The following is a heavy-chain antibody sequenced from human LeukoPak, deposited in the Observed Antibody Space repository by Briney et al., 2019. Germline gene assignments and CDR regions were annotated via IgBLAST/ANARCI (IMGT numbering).Heavy chain of an antibody. D-gene: IGHD3-10*01. CDR2: INHSGST. V-gene: IGHV4-34*01. CDR3: ARGRQGSYYYGSGSYFY. J-gene: IGHJ4*02. CDR1: GGSFSGYY. Sequence: SETLSLTCAVYGGSFSGYYWSWIRQPPGKGLEWIGEINHSGSTNYDPSLKSRVTISVDTSKNQFSLKLSSVTAADTAVYYCARGRQGSYYYGSGSYFYWGQGTLVTVSS.